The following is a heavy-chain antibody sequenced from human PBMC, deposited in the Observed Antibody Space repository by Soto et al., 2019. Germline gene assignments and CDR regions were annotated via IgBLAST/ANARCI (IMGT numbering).Heavy chain of an antibody. V-gene: IGHV3-30*04. CDR1: GFTFSGYA. D-gene: IGHD1-7*01. J-gene: IGHJ4*02. CDR2: TSHDGGTT. Sequence: QVQLVESGGGVVQPGRSLRLSCAASGFTFSGYAMHCVRQAPGQGLEWVAVTSHDGGTTFYTDSVKGRFTISRDNSKNTLYLQMNSLRDEDTALYYGAREGLFGTPRYYDSWGQGTLVTVSS. CDR3: AREGLFGTPRYYDS.